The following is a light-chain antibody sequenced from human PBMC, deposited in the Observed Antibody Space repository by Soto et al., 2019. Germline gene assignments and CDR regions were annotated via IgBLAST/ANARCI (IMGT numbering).Light chain of an antibody. V-gene: IGLV1-40*01. Sequence: QSVLTQPPSVSGAPGQRVTISCTGSSSNIGAGYDVHWYQQLPGTAPKLLIYGNSNRPSGVPDRFSGSKSGTSASLAITGLQDEDEDDYCCQSYDSSLSGYVFGTGTKVTVL. CDR3: QSYDSSLSGYV. CDR2: GNS. CDR1: SSNIGAGYD. J-gene: IGLJ1*01.